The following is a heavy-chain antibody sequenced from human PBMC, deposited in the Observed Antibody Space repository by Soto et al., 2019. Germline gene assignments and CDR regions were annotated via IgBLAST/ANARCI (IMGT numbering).Heavy chain of an antibody. Sequence: PWWSLRLSCAGSGFTFSNAWMNWFRQAPGEGLEWLGRIKSKADGETTDYAAPVTGRFTISRDDSKNTVYLQMNNLKTEDTAVYYCSTGGYFLDYWGQGTLVTVSS. J-gene: IGHJ4*02. D-gene: IGHD3-16*01. CDR1: GFTFSNAW. V-gene: IGHV3-15*01. CDR3: STGGYFLDY. CDR2: IKSKADGETT.